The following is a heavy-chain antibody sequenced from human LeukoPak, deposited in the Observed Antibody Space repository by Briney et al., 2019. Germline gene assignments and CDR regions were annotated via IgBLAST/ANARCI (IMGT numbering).Heavy chain of an antibody. V-gene: IGHV3-7*05. CDR1: GFTFSNYW. CDR3: AKWLDSSSWPIFDY. J-gene: IGHJ4*02. D-gene: IGHD6-13*01. CDR2: IRQDGSET. Sequence: GGSLRLSCTATGFTFSNYWMSWVRQTPEKGLEWVANIRQDGSETVYVDSVKGRFTISRDNAQSSLYLQMNSLRAEDTAVYYCAKWLDSSSWPIFDYWGQGSLVTVSS.